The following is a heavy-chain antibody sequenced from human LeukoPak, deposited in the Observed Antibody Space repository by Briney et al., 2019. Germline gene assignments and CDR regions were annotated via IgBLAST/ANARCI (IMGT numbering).Heavy chain of an antibody. J-gene: IGHJ4*02. CDR2: ISGSGGNT. D-gene: IGHD1-26*01. V-gene: IGHV3-23*01. Sequence: PGGSLRLSCAASRFTFSSYAMSWVRQSPGKGLEWVSTISGSGGNTYYADSVKGRFTISRDNSKNTLYLQMNSLRAEDTAVYYCAGDKSSGSYPLYYFDYWGQGTLVTVSS. CDR3: AGDKSSGSYPLYYFDY. CDR1: RFTFSSYA.